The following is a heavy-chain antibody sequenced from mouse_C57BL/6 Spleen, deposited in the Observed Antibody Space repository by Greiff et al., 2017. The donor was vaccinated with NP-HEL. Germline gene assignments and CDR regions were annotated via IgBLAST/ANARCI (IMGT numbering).Heavy chain of an antibody. CDR3: TGIYYYGSSPLDY. D-gene: IGHD1-1*01. J-gene: IGHJ2*01. V-gene: IGHV14-1*01. CDR1: GFNIKDYY. Sequence: VQLQQSGAELVRPGASVKLSCTASGFNIKDYYMHWVKQRPEQGLEWIGRIDPEDGDTEYAPKFQGKATMTADTSSNTAYLQLSSLTSEDTAVYYCTGIYYYGSSPLDYWGQGTTLTVSS. CDR2: IDPEDGDT.